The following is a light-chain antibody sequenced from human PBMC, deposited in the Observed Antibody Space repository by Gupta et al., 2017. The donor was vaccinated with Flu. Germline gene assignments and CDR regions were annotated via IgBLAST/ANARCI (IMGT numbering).Light chain of an antibody. V-gene: IGKV1-8*01. J-gene: IGKJ1*01. CDR2: AAS. Sequence: AIRMTQSPSSFSASTGDRVTITCRASQGISSYLAWYQQKPGKAPKLLIYAASTLQSGVPSRFSGSGSGTDFTLTISCLQSEDFATYYCQQDESYSWTFGQGTKVEIK. CDR1: QGISSY. CDR3: QQDESYSWT.